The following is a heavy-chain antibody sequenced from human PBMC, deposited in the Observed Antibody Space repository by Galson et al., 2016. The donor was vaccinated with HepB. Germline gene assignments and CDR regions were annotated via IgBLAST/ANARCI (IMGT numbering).Heavy chain of an antibody. V-gene: IGHV3-23*01. CDR3: AKDYVGGSYLLTQFDY. D-gene: IGHD3-16*02. J-gene: IGHJ4*02. CDR1: GFTFTTHT. Sequence: SLRLSCAASGFTFTTHTMNWVRQAPGKGLEWVSGLSGSGALTYYADSVKGRFTISRDNSKNTLYLQMNSLRVEDTAVYYCAKDYVGGSYLLTQFDYWGQGTLVTVSS. CDR2: LSGSGALT.